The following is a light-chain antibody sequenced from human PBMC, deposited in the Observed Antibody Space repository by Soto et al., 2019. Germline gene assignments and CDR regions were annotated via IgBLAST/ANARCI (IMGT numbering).Light chain of an antibody. Sequence: EIVLTQFPGTLSLSPGGRAALSCRASQSVSSSYLAWYQQKPGQAPKLLIFGTSGRATGIPDRFNGSGSGTDFTLTITRLEPEDFAVYYCQQSGSSPFTFGPGTKVDIK. CDR2: GTS. J-gene: IGKJ3*01. V-gene: IGKV3-20*01. CDR3: QQSGSSPFT. CDR1: QSVSSSY.